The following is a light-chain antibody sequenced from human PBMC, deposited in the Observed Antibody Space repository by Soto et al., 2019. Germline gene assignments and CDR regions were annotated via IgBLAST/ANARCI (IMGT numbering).Light chain of an antibody. CDR3: QQTLSFPPT. CDR1: QAIDSW. Sequence: DIQMTQSPSSVSASVGDRVTITCRASQAIDSWLAWYLQKPGEAPKLLIFTGSLLHSGVPPRFSGSGSGTDFTLTISSLQPEDFATYYCQQTLSFPPTFGQGTKV. V-gene: IGKV1-12*01. CDR2: TGS. J-gene: IGKJ1*01.